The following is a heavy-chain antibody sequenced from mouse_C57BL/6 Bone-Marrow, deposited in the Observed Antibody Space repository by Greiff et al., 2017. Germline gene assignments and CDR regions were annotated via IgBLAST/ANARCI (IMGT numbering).Heavy chain of an antibody. D-gene: IGHD2-4*01. V-gene: IGHV1-69*01. J-gene: IGHJ2*01. CDR1: GYTFTSYW. CDR2: IDPSDSYT. Sequence: QVQLQQPGAELVMPGASVKLSCKASGYTFTSYWMHWVKQRPGQGLEWIGEIDPSDSYTNYNQKFKGKSTLTVDKSSSTAYMQLSSLTSEVSAVYYCARWRLRRGDYFDYWGQGTTLTVSS. CDR3: ARWRLRRGDYFDY.